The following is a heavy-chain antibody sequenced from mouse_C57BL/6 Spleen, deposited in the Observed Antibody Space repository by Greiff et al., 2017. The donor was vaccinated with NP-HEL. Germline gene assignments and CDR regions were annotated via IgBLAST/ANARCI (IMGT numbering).Heavy chain of an antibody. CDR3: ARIYYGYDWYFDV. J-gene: IGHJ1*03. V-gene: IGHV3-6*01. D-gene: IGHD2-2*01. CDR2: ISYDGSN. Sequence: EVKLQESGPGLVKPSQSLSLTCSVTGYSITSGYYWNWIRQFPGNKLEWMGYISYDGSNNYNPSLKNRISITRDTSKNQFFLKLNSVTTEDTATYYCARIYYGYDWYFDVWGTGTTVTVSS. CDR1: GYSITSGYY.